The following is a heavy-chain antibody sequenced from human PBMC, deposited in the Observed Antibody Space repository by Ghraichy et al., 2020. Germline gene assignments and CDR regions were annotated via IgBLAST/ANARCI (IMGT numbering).Heavy chain of an antibody. CDR3: ARDVSGVGYDSSGYYLFDY. V-gene: IGHV3-21*01. D-gene: IGHD3-22*01. J-gene: IGHJ4*02. Sequence: GGSLRLSCAASGFTFSSYSMNWVRQAQGKGLEWVSSVSSSSSYIYYADSVKGRFTISRDNAKNSLYLQMNSLRAEATAVYYCARDVSGVGYDSSGYYLFDYWGQGTLVTVSS. CDR1: GFTFSSYS. CDR2: VSSSSSYI.